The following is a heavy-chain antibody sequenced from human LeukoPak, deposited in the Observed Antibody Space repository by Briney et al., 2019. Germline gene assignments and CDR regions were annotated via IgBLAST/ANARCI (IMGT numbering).Heavy chain of an antibody. CDR3: VRDPGGHYDILTGLSPPYYYYSMDV. J-gene: IGHJ6*04. D-gene: IGHD3-9*01. V-gene: IGHV1-69*06. CDR1: GGTFSSYA. Sequence: SVKVSCKASGGTFSSYAIGWVRQAPGQGLEWMGGIIPIFGTANYAQKFQGRVTITADKSTSTAYMELSSLRSEDTAVYYCVRDPGGHYDILTGLSPPYYYYSMDVWGKGTTVTVSS. CDR2: IIPIFGTA.